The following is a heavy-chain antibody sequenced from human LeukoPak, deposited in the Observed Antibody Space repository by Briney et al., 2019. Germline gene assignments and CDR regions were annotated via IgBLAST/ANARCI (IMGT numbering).Heavy chain of an antibody. J-gene: IGHJ5*02. CDR3: ARGSYCSSTSCYYWFDP. CDR2: MNPNSGNT. Sequence: ASVKVSCKASGYTFTSYDINWVRQATGQGLERMGWMNPNSGNTGYAQKFQGRVTMTRNTSISTAYMELSSLRSEDTAVYYCARGSYCSSTSCYYWFDPWGQGTLVTVSS. V-gene: IGHV1-8*01. D-gene: IGHD2-2*01. CDR1: GYTFTSYD.